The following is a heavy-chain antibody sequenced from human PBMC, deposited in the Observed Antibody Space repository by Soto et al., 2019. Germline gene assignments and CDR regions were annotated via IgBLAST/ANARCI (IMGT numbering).Heavy chain of an antibody. D-gene: IGHD3-9*01. CDR3: ARVDILTAYGCMHV. Sequence: SETLSLTCTVSVDSISSGANYCSWIRQPPGKGLEWIGYIYYSGSTYYNPTLKSRVTISVDRSKNLFSLKLSSVTAADTAVYYCARVDILTAYGCMHVWGQATTVNVSS. J-gene: IGHJ6*01. V-gene: IGHV4-30-4*01. CDR1: VDSISSGANY. CDR2: IYYSGST.